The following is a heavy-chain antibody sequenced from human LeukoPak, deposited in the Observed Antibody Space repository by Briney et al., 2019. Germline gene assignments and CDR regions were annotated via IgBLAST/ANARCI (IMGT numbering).Heavy chain of an antibody. V-gene: IGHV3-21*01. CDR1: GFTFSSYS. J-gene: IGHJ2*01. D-gene: IGHD3-22*01. CDR3: ARAGLFYYDSSGNWYFDL. CDR2: ISSSSSYI. Sequence: TGGSLRLSCAASGFTFSSYSMNWVRQAPGKGLEWVSSISSSSSYIYHADSVKGRFTISRDNAKNSLYLQMNSLRAEDTAVYYCARAGLFYYDSSGNWYFDLWGRGTLVTVSS.